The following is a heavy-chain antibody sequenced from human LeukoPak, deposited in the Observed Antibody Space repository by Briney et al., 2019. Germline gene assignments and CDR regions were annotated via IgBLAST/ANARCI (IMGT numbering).Heavy chain of an antibody. CDR2: VIGSGGNT. CDR1: GFTFTDYY. D-gene: IGHD1-14*01. V-gene: IGHV3-23*01. J-gene: IGHJ4*02. CDR3: ARGGLYKFDY. Sequence: PGGSLRLSCSASGFTFTDYYMSWIRQAPGKGLEWVSTVIGSGGNTYYADSVRGRFTISRDNSKNTLYLQINSLGADDTAVYYRARGGLYKFDYWGQGTLVTVSS.